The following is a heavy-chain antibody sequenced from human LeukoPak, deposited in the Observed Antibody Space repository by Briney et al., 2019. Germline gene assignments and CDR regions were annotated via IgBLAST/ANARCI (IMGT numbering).Heavy chain of an antibody. CDR1: GGSISSSSHS. J-gene: IGHJ5*02. CDR2: IYYTGTT. CDR3: AQSLGSSNWIGNWFDP. Sequence: SETLSLTCTVSGGSISSSSHSWGWIRQPPGKGRECTGSIYYTGTTYYNPSLKSRVTISVDTSKNQFSLKLNSVTAADTAVYYCAQSLGSSNWIGNWFDPWGQGTLVTVSS. V-gene: IGHV4-39*01. D-gene: IGHD6-13*01.